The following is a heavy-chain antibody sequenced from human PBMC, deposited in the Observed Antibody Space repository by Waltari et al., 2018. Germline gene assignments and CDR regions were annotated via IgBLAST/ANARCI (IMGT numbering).Heavy chain of an antibody. CDR1: GFTFSSYW. CDR2: IKGDGSEK. V-gene: IGHV3-7*01. CDR3: LGAWE. D-gene: IGHD1-26*01. Sequence: EVQLVESGGGLVQPGGSLRLSCAASGFTFSSYWMNWVRQAPGKGRELVANIKGDGSEKNYVDAVKGRVTISRDNARNSLYLQMNSLRGEDTAVYYCLGAWEWGQGTLVTVSS. J-gene: IGHJ4*02.